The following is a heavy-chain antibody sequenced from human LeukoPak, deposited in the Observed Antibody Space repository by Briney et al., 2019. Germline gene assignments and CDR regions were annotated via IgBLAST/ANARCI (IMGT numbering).Heavy chain of an antibody. J-gene: IGHJ3*02. CDR2: IYDSVST. CDR1: GFSFSSNYY. V-gene: IGHV4-38-2*01. D-gene: IGHD1-26*01. Sequence: SETLSLTCAVSGFSFSSNYYWGWIRPPPGKGLEWIGSIYDSVSTYYNPSLKSRVTMSLDTSKNQFSLKLTSVTAADTAVYYCARHRGRGSYYYAFDIWGQGTMVTVSS. CDR3: ARHRGRGSYYYAFDI.